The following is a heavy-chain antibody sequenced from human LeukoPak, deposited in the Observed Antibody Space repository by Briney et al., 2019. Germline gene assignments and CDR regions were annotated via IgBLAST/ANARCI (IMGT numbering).Heavy chain of an antibody. CDR2: TYYRSKWYN. J-gene: IGHJ3*02. V-gene: IGHV6-1*01. CDR3: ARGRSSAFDT. CDR1: GDSVSTNGVA. Sequence: SQTLSLTCGISGDSVSTNGVAWNWIRQSPSRGLEWLRRTYYRSKWYNDYAVSVKSRITINPDTSRNQFSLQLNSVTPEDTAVYYCARGRSSAFDTWGQGTVVTVSS.